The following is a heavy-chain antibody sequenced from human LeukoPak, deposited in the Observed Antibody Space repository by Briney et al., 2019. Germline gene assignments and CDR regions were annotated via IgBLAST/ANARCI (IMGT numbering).Heavy chain of an antibody. CDR1: GYTFTSYD. D-gene: IGHD3-3*01. V-gene: IGHV1-8*01. CDR2: MNPNSGNT. Sequence: GASVKVSCKASGYTFTSYDINWVRQATGQGLEWMGWMNPNSGNTGYAQKYQGRVTMTRNTSISTAYMELGSLRSEDTAVYYCARYYDFWSGYYNYYYYYGMDVWGQGTTVTVSS. CDR3: ARYYDFWSGYYNYYYYYGMDV. J-gene: IGHJ6*02.